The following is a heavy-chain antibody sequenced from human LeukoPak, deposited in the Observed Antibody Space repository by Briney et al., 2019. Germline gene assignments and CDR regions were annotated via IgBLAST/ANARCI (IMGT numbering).Heavy chain of an antibody. Sequence: KPSETLSLTCAVSGGSISSSNWWSWVRQPPGKGLEWIGEIYHSGSTNYNPSLKSRVTISVDKFKNQFSLKLSSVTAADTAVYYCARLGTVDTAMATGYWGQGTLVTVSS. CDR1: GGSISSSNW. V-gene: IGHV4-4*02. D-gene: IGHD5-18*01. CDR3: ARLGTVDTAMATGY. J-gene: IGHJ4*02. CDR2: IYHSGST.